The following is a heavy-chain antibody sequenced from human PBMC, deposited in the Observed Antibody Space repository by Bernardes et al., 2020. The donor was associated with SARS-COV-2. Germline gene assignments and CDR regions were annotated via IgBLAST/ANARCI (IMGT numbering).Heavy chain of an antibody. Sequence: GGSLRLSCAASGFTFSSYWMSWVRQAPGKGLEWVANIKGDGSQISSVDSVRGRFTISRDNARNLLYLQMNSLRAEDTAVYYCARDVGGTDWRFAFDVWGPGTMVHVSS. V-gene: IGHV3-7*01. D-gene: IGHD3-9*01. CDR1: GFTFSSYW. CDR3: ARDVGGTDWRFAFDV. CDR2: IKGDGSQI. J-gene: IGHJ3*01.